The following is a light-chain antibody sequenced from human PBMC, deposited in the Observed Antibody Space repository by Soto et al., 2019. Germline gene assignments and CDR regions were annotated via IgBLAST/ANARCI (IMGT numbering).Light chain of an antibody. V-gene: IGLV2-14*01. CDR3: SSYTSSITLYV. J-gene: IGLJ1*01. CDR2: EVN. Sequence: QSALTQPASVSGSPRQSITITCTGASSDVGSYTYVSWYQQHPGKAPKLMIYEVNNRPSGVSNRFSGSKSGNTASLTISGLQAEDEADYHCSSYTSSITLYVFGTGTKLTVL. CDR1: SSDVGSYTY.